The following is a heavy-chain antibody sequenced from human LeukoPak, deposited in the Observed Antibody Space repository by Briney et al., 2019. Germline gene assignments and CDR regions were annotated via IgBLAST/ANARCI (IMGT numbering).Heavy chain of an antibody. V-gene: IGHV4-61*02. CDR3: ARQKPSTFRQYGRGRPLDS. Sequence: PSETLSLTCTVSGGSISSSSYYWGWIRQPAGKGLEWIGRIYTSGSTNYHPSLKSRVTILVDTSKNQFSLKLSSVTAADTAVYYCARQKPSTFRQYGRGRPLDSWGQGTLVTVSS. CDR1: GGSISSSSYY. D-gene: IGHD4-11*01. J-gene: IGHJ4*02. CDR2: IYTSGST.